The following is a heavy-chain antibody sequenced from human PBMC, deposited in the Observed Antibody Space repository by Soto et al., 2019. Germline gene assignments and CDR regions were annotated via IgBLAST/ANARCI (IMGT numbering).Heavy chain of an antibody. CDR3: ARDGLEVVVAADYYYYMDV. CDR2: IWYDGSNK. CDR1: GFTFSSYG. J-gene: IGHJ6*03. Sequence: GGSLRLSCAASGFTFSSYGMHWVRQAPGKGLEWVAVIWYDGSNKYYADSVKGRFTITRDNSKKRLYLQMNSLRAEDTAVYYCARDGLEVVVAADYYYYMDVWGKGTTVTVSS. D-gene: IGHD2-15*01. V-gene: IGHV3-33*01.